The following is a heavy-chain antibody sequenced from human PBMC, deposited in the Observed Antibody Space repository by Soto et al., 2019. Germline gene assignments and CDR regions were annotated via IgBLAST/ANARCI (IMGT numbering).Heavy chain of an antibody. Sequence: GGSLRLSCAASGFTFSGSAMHWVRQASGKGLGWVGRIRSKANSYATAYAASVKGRFTISRDDSKNTAYLQMNSLKTEDTAVYYCTTTTVTTLFDYWGQGTLVTV. D-gene: IGHD4-4*01. V-gene: IGHV3-73*01. CDR3: TTTTVTTLFDY. J-gene: IGHJ4*02. CDR2: IRSKANSYAT. CDR1: GFTFSGSA.